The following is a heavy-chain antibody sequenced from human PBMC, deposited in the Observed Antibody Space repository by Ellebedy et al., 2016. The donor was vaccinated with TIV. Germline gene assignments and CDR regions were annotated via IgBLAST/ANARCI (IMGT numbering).Heavy chain of an antibody. CDR2: IIPIFGTA. CDR3: ARDSNAVVIAVDAFDI. V-gene: IGHV1-69*13. CDR1: GGTFSSYA. Sequence: SVKVSCXASGGTFSSYAISWVRQAPGQGLEWMGGIIPIFGTANYAQKFQGRVTITADESTSTAYMELSSLRSEDTAVYYCARDSNAVVIAVDAFDIWGQGTMVTVSS. D-gene: IGHD2-21*01. J-gene: IGHJ3*02.